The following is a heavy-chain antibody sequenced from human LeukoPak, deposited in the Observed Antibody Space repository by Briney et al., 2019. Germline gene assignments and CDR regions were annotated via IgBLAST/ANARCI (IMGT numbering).Heavy chain of an antibody. J-gene: IGHJ4*02. D-gene: IGHD2-21*02. Sequence: PSETLSLTCTVSVGSISSYYWSWIRQPPWKGLEWIGYIYYSGSTNYNPSLKSRVTISVDTSKNQFSLKLSSVTAADTALYYCASCSGDCYQFDYWGQGTLVTVSS. V-gene: IGHV4-59*01. CDR3: ASCSGDCYQFDY. CDR2: IYYSGST. CDR1: VGSISSYY.